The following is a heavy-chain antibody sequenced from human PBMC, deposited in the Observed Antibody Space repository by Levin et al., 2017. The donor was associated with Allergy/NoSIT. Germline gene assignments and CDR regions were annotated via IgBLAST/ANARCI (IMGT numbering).Heavy chain of an antibody. CDR1: GYTFTGYY. CDR2: INPNSGGT. V-gene: IGHV1-2*06. CDR3: AVDPGYDFWSGYYTAFDY. Sequence: AASVKVSCKASGYTFTGYYMHWVRQAPGQGLEWMGRINPNSGGTNYAQKFQGRVTMTRDTSISTAYMELSRLRSDDTAVYYCAVDPGYDFWSGYYTAFDYWGQGTLVTVSS. D-gene: IGHD3-3*01. J-gene: IGHJ4*02.